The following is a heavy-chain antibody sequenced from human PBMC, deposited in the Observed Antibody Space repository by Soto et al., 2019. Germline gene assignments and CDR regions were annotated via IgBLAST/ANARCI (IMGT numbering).Heavy chain of an antibody. V-gene: IGHV3-23*01. Sequence: EVQLLESGGGLVQPGGSLRLSCAASGFTFSSYAMTWVRQAPGKGLEWVSAISYSGVSTYYADSVKGRFTISRDSSENTLSLQMNCLRVDDSAVYYCARTRGYSAYDLDYWGQGTLVTVSS. CDR1: GFTFSSYA. D-gene: IGHD5-12*01. CDR2: ISYSGVST. CDR3: ARTRGYSAYDLDY. J-gene: IGHJ4*02.